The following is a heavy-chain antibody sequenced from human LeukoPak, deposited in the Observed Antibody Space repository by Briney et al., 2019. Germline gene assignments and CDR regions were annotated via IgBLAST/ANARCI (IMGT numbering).Heavy chain of an antibody. J-gene: IGHJ3*02. CDR1: GYTFTGYY. Sequence: ASVKVSCKASGYTFTGYYMHWVRQAPGQGLEWMGWINPNSGGTNYAQKFQGRVTMTRDTSISTAYMELSRLRSDDTAVYYCARAGYCSSTSCYDAFDIWGQGTMVTVSS. D-gene: IGHD2-2*01. CDR3: ARAGYCSSTSCYDAFDI. V-gene: IGHV1-2*02. CDR2: INPNSGGT.